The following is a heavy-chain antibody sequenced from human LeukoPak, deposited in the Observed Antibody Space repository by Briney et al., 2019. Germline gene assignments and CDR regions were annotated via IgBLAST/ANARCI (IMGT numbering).Heavy chain of an antibody. CDR3: AKDLGVLYSYNYFDY. J-gene: IGHJ4*02. CDR1: GFTFSSYA. CDR2: ISDSGGST. Sequence: GGSLRLSCAASGFTFSSYAMSWVRQAPGKGLEWASAISDSGGSTYYADSVKGRFTISRDNSKNTLYLQMNSLRAEDTAVYYCAKDLGVLYSYNYFDYWGQGTLVTVSS. V-gene: IGHV3-23*01. D-gene: IGHD5-18*01.